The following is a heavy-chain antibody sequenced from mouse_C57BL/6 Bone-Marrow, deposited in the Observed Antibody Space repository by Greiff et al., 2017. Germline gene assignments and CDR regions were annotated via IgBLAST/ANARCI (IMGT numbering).Heavy chain of an antibody. D-gene: IGHD2-5*01. J-gene: IGHJ3*01. CDR1: GFTFSSYG. CDR2: ISSGGSYT. V-gene: IGHV5-6*01. Sequence: EVMLVESGGDLVKPGGSLKLSCAASGFTFSSYGMSWVRQTPDKRLEWVATISSGGSYTYYPDSVKGRFTISRDNAKNTLYLPMSSLKSEDTAMYYCARFYSNYGWFAYWGQGTLVTVSA. CDR3: ARFYSNYGWFAY.